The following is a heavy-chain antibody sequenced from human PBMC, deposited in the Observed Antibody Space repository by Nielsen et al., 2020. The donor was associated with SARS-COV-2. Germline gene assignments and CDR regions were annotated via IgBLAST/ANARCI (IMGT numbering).Heavy chain of an antibody. CDR1: GFTFSSYE. V-gene: IGHV3-21*01. J-gene: IGHJ5*02. CDR2: ISSSSSYI. D-gene: IGHD3-3*01. Sequence: GESLKISCAASGFTFSSYEMNWVRQAPGKGLEWVSSISSSSSYIYYADSVKGRFTISRDNAKNSLYLQMNSLRAEDTAVYYCARVQEPDFWSGGGLLSWFDPWGQGTLVTVSS. CDR3: ARVQEPDFWSGGGLLSWFDP.